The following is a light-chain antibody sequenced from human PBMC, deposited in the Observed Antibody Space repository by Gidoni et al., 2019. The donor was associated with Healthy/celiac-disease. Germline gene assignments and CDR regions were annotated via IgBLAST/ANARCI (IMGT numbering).Light chain of an antibody. CDR1: QSVSSSY. CDR2: GAS. CDR3: QQYGSSPQIT. Sequence: EMVLTQSPGTLSLSPGERATLSCRASQSVSSSYLAWYQQKPGQAPRLLIYGASSRATGIPDRFSGSGSGTDFTLTISRLEPEDFAVYYCQQYGSSPQITFGQXTRLEI. J-gene: IGKJ5*01. V-gene: IGKV3-20*01.